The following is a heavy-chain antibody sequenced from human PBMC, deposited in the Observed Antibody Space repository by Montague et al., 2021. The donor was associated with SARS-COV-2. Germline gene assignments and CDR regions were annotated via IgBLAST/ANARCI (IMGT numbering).Heavy chain of an antibody. CDR1: GFSLSTSGMC. J-gene: IGHJ5*02. Sequence: PALVKPTQTLTLTCTFSGFSLSTSGMCVSWVRQPPGKALEWLALIDRDDEYYNTSLKTRLTISKDTSKNQVVLTLTNMDPADTATYFCARGIGWRSRVIFDPGGQGTLVTVSS. CDR2: IDRDDE. CDR3: ARGIGWRSRVIFDP. D-gene: IGHD1-26*01. V-gene: IGHV2-70*20.